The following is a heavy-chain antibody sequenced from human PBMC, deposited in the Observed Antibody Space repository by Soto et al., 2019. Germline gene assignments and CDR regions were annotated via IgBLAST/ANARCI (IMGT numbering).Heavy chain of an antibody. D-gene: IGHD3-9*01. J-gene: IGHJ3*02. CDR2: ISSSSSYT. CDR1: GSTFSDYY. CDR3: ARDADILTGSDAFDI. Sequence: GGSLRLSCAASGSTFSDYYMSWIRQAPGKGLEWVSYISSSSSYTNYADSVKGRFTISRDNAKNSLYLQMNSLRAEDTAVYYCARDADILTGSDAFDIWGQGTMVIVSS. V-gene: IGHV3-11*05.